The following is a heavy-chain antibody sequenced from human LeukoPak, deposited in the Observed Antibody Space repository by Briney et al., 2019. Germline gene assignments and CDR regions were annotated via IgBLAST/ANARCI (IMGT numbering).Heavy chain of an antibody. CDR1: GGSFSGYY. J-gene: IGHJ4*02. CDR2: INHSGST. CDR3: ARGPNYCSSTSCYSPYFDY. V-gene: IGHV4-34*01. D-gene: IGHD2-2*01. Sequence: TSSETLSLTCAVYGGSFSGYYWSWIRQPPGKGLEWIGEINHSGSTNYNPSLKSRVTISVDTSKNQFSLKLSSVTAADTAVYYCARGPNYCSSTSCYSPYFDYWGQGTRVTVSS.